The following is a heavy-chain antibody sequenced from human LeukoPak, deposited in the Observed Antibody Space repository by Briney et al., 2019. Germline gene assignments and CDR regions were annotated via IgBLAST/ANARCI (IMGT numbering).Heavy chain of an antibody. CDR1: GGSISSGGYY. CDR3: ARHVYYYDSSGYFPGNWFDP. V-gene: IGHV4-31*03. CDR2: IYYSGTT. Sequence: SQTLSLTCTVSGGSISSGGYYWSWIRQHPGKGLEWIGCIYYSGTTYYHPSLTSRVAISVDTSKNQFSLKLSSVTAADTAVYYCARHVYYYDSSGYFPGNWFDPWGQGTLVTVSS. J-gene: IGHJ5*02. D-gene: IGHD3-22*01.